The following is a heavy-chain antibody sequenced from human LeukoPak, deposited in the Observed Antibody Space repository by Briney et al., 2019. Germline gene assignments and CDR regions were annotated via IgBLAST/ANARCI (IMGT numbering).Heavy chain of an antibody. J-gene: IGHJ4*02. CDR2: ISSSSSYI. CDR3: ARGSYFDY. V-gene: IGHV3-21*04. Sequence: GGSLRLSCAASGFTFSNYNMNWVRQAPGKGLEWVSSISSSSSYIYYADSVKGRFTISGENSKNTLYLQMNSLRAEDTAVYYCARGSYFDYWGQGALVTVSS. CDR1: GFTFSNYN.